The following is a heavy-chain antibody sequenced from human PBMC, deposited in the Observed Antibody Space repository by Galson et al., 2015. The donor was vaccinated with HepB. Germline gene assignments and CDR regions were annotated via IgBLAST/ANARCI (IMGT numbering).Heavy chain of an antibody. Sequence: QSGAAAKKPGESLTISCEASGYTCTTSLIGWVRQMPGKGLEWMGSIYPGDSKTRYSPSFQGQVTISVDKSINTAYLQWSSLKASDTAMYYCARQNYTSSLDYWGQGTLVTVSS. CDR2: IYPGDSKT. V-gene: IGHV5-51*01. J-gene: IGHJ4*02. CDR1: GYTCTTSL. CDR3: ARQNYTSSLDY. D-gene: IGHD6-6*01.